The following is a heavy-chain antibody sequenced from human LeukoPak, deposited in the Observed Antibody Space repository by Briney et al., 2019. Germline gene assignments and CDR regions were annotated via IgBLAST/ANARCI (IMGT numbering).Heavy chain of an antibody. V-gene: IGHV3-48*01. Sequence: RPGGSLRLSCAGSGFTFSTYSMNWVRQTPGKGLEWVSYININSETIYYADSVKGRFTISRDNAKSSLYLQMNSLRPEDTAVYYCARDNISPYWYFDLWGRGTLVTVSS. CDR2: ININSETI. J-gene: IGHJ2*01. CDR3: ARDNISPYWYFDL. CDR1: GFTFSTYS. D-gene: IGHD2/OR15-2a*01.